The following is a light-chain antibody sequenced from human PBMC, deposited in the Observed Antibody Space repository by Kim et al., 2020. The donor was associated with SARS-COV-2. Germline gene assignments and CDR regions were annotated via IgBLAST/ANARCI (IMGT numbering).Light chain of an antibody. CDR1: ELGDKY. CDR3: QAWDSSTVV. J-gene: IGLJ2*01. V-gene: IGLV3-1*01. CDR2: QNR. Sequence: VSPGQTASITCSGDELGDKYASWYQQKPGQSPVLVIYQNRKRLSGIPERFSGSNSGNTATLAISGTQAIDEADYYCQAWDSSTVVFGGGTQLTVL.